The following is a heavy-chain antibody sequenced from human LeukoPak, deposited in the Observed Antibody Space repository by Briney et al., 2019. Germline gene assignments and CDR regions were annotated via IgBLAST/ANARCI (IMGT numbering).Heavy chain of an antibody. CDR2: IYYSGST. V-gene: IGHV4-39*01. D-gene: IGHD3-3*01. CDR1: SGSISSSSYY. CDR3: ARCGYYDFWSGYNPATFDY. Sequence: SETLSLTCTVSSGSISSSSYYWGWIRQPPGKGLEWIGSIYYSGSTYYKPSLKSRVTISVDTSKNQFSLKLTSVTAADTAVYYCARCGYYDFWSGYNPATFDYWGQGTLVTVSP. J-gene: IGHJ4*02.